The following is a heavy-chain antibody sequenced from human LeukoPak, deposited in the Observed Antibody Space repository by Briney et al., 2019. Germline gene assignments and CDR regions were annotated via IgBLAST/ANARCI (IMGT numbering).Heavy chain of an antibody. Sequence: GVSLRLSCAASGFSFSTYGMHWVRQAPGKGPEWVAFIRYDGSNTFYADSVKGRFTISRDNSKNTLYLQMNSLRGEDTAVYYCAKGEYSSSSQVFDYWGQGTLVTVSS. J-gene: IGHJ4*02. CDR3: AKGEYSSSSQVFDY. D-gene: IGHD6-6*01. V-gene: IGHV3-30*02. CDR1: GFSFSTYG. CDR2: IRYDGSNT.